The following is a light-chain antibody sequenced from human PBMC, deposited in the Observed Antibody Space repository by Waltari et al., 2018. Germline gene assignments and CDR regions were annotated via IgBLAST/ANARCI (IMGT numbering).Light chain of an antibody. Sequence: QSVLTQPPSVAGAPGQGVTSACTGSGSNIGAGYDVHWYQQVPRAAPTVLICGNSSRPLGVPDLFFGSTSGNSASLAIIGLQAEDEADYYCQSYDITLRVVFGGGTKLTVL. CDR1: GSNIGAGYD. V-gene: IGLV1-40*01. CDR2: GNS. CDR3: QSYDITLRVV. J-gene: IGLJ3*02.